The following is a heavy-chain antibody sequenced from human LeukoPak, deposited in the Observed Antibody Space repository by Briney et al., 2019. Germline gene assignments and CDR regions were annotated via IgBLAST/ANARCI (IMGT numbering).Heavy chain of an antibody. D-gene: IGHD3-22*01. V-gene: IGHV3-23*01. Sequence: GGSLRLSCAASGFTFSSYAMSWVSQAPGKGLEWVSAISGSGGSTYYADSVKGRFTISRDNSKNTLYLQMNSLRAEDTAVYYCAKSPISITMIVVVITNYYFDYWGQGTLVTVSS. J-gene: IGHJ4*02. CDR3: AKSPISITMIVVVITNYYFDY. CDR2: ISGSGGST. CDR1: GFTFSSYA.